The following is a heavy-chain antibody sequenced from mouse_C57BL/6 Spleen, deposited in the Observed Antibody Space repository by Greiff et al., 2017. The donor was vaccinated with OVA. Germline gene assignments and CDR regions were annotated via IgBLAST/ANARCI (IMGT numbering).Heavy chain of an antibody. Sequence: QVQLQQSGAELVRPGASVTLSCKASGYTFTDYEMHWVKQTPVHGLEWIGAIDPETGGTAYNQKFKGKAILTADKSSSTAYMGLRSLTSEDSAVYYCTREGPEGYFDVWGTGTTVTVSS. CDR1: GYTFTDYE. J-gene: IGHJ1*03. D-gene: IGHD3-3*01. CDR2: IDPETGGT. V-gene: IGHV1-15*01. CDR3: TREGPEGYFDV.